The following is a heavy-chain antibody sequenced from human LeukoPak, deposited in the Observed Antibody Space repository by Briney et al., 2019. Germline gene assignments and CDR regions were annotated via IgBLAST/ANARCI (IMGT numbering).Heavy chain of an antibody. D-gene: IGHD3-22*01. CDR3: ARPYDSSGYPLDY. CDR2: INPNSGGT. J-gene: IGHJ4*02. Sequence: GASVKVSCKASGYTFTGQYIHWVRQAPGQGPEWMGWINPNSGGTNYAQKFQGRVTMTRDTSISTAYMEVSSLRSDDTAVYYCARPYDSSGYPLDYWGQGTLVTVSS. CDR1: GYTFTGQY. V-gene: IGHV1-2*02.